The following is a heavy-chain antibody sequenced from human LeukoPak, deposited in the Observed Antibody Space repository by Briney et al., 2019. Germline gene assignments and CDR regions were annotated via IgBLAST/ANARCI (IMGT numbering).Heavy chain of an antibody. D-gene: IGHD3-22*01. V-gene: IGHV3-23*01. Sequence: GGSLRLSCAASGFTLSSYAMTWVRQAPGKGLEWVSVVSSSGDRTYYADSVKGRFTISRDNSENTVYLQMNSLRAEDTAVYYCAKSPPTFYYAGSGYYYFDYWGQGTLVTVSS. CDR3: AKSPPTFYYAGSGYYYFDY. CDR1: GFTLSSYA. J-gene: IGHJ4*02. CDR2: VSSSGDRT.